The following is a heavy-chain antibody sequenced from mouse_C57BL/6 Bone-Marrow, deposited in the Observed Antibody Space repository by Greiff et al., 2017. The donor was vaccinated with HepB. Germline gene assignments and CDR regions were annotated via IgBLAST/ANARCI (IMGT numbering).Heavy chain of an antibody. V-gene: IGHV5-6*01. Sequence: EVKLMESGGDLVKLGGSLKPSCAASGFTLSSYGMSWVRQTPDKRLEWVATISSGGSYTYYPDSVKGRFTISRDNAKNTLYLQMSSLKSEDTAMYYCARPSITTVVAHWYFDVWGTGTTVTVSS. J-gene: IGHJ1*03. D-gene: IGHD1-1*01. CDR1: GFTLSSYG. CDR2: ISSGGSYT. CDR3: ARPSITTVVAHWYFDV.